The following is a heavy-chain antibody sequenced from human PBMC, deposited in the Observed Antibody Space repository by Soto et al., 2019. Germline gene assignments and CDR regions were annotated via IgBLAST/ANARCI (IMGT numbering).Heavy chain of an antibody. CDR2: IIPIFGTA. CDR3: ARVDADTAMVANAFDI. Sequence: GASVKVSCKASGGTFSSYAISWVRQAPGQGLEWMGGIIPIFGTANYAQKFQGRVTITADESTSTAYMELSSLRSEDTAVYYCARVDADTAMVANAFDIWGQGTMVTVSS. CDR1: GGTFSSYA. J-gene: IGHJ3*02. V-gene: IGHV1-69*13. D-gene: IGHD5-18*01.